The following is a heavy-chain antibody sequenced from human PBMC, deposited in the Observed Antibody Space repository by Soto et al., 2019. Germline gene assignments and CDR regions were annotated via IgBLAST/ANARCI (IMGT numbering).Heavy chain of an antibody. V-gene: IGHV1-18*01. CDR3: ARGPTDYYDNSGNYFLDY. CDR2: ISTYNGNT. D-gene: IGHD3-22*01. Sequence: QVQLVQSGAEVKKPGASVKVSCKASGYTFTTYGMSWVRQAPGQGLDWMGWISTYNGNTKYAERIQGRVTMTTDTTTSTDYMELRSLRSDDTAVYYCARGPTDYYDNSGNYFLDYWGQGTLVTVSS. CDR1: GYTFTTYG. J-gene: IGHJ4*02.